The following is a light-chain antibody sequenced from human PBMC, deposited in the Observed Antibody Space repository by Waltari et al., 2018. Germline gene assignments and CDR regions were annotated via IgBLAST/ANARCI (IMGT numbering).Light chain of an antibody. V-gene: IGLV2-14*01. CDR3: SSYTTSSTMV. Sequence: STLTQPASVSGSPGQSITISCTGTSSDVGAHNHVSWYQQHQDKAPKLMIYDVSNRPSGVSNRFSASKSDNMASLTISGLQAEDEADYYCSSYTTSSTMVFGTGTKVTVV. J-gene: IGLJ1*01. CDR2: DVS. CDR1: SSDVGAHNH.